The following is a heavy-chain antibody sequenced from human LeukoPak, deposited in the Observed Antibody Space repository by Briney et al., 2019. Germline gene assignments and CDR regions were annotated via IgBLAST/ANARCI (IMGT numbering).Heavy chain of an antibody. J-gene: IGHJ3*02. CDR3: ARVGNYHAFDI. D-gene: IGHD5-24*01. CDR1: GYTFTGNY. CDR2: INPHTGGT. V-gene: IGHV1-2*02. Sequence: ASVTVSCKASGYTFTGNYVHWMRQAPGQGLEWLGWINPHTGGTHYPQKFQGRVTMTLNTSISAAYMELSSLRSDDTAVYYCARVGNYHAFDIWGQGTMDTVSS.